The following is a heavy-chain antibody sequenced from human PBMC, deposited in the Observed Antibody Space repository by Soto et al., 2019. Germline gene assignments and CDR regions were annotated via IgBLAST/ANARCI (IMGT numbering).Heavy chain of an antibody. CDR1: GYTFTSYG. CDR3: ERDGYFDH. J-gene: IGHJ4*02. CDR2: ISANNGNT. V-gene: IGHV1-18*01. Sequence: QVQLVQSGAEVKKPGDSVRVSCKASGYTFTSYGIGWVRQAPGQGLEWMGWISANNGNTKYAQKLQGRVTMTTDASTSTAYMELRSLRSDDAAVYYCERDGYFDHWGQGNLVTVSS.